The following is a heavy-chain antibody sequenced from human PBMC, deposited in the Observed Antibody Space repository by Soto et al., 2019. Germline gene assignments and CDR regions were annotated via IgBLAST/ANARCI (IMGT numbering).Heavy chain of an antibody. J-gene: IGHJ4*02. CDR3: ARLSGYDPAGAADK. CDR2: TYYSGGS. D-gene: IGHD5-12*01. V-gene: IGHV4-30-4*01. Sequence: QVQLQESGPGLVKASQTLSLTCTLSGASINSAEHYWSWIRQPPGKGLEWIGYTYYSGGSYYNASLQSRVTISVVTSQNQFSLRLRSVTAADTAVYFCARLSGYDPAGAADKWGPGILVSVSS. CDR1: GASINSAEHY.